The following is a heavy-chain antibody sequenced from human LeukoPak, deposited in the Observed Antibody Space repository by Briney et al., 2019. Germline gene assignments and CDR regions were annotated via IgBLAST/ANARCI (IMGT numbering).Heavy chain of an antibody. CDR3: ARLGDTAMVNYFDY. CDR1: GGSFSGYY. CDR2: INHSGST. D-gene: IGHD5-18*01. Sequence: PSETLSLTCAVYGGSFSGYYWSWIRQPPGKGLEWIGEINHSGSTNYNPSLKSRVTISVDTSKNQFSLKLSSVTAADTAVYYCARLGDTAMVNYFDYWGQGTLVTVSS. V-gene: IGHV4-34*01. J-gene: IGHJ4*02.